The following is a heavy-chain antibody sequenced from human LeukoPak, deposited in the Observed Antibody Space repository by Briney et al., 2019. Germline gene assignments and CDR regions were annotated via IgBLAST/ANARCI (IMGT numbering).Heavy chain of an antibody. CDR1: GFTFSSYA. V-gene: IGHV3-30*04. D-gene: IGHD6-19*01. CDR3: ARLKAVAGPHYYFDY. CDR2: ISYDGSNK. J-gene: IGHJ4*02. Sequence: PGGSLRLSCGASGFTFSSYAMHWVRQAPGKGLEWVAVISYDGSNKDYADSVKGRFTISRDVSKNTLFLQMNSLRIDDTAVYYCARLKAVAGPHYYFDYWGQGTLVTVSS.